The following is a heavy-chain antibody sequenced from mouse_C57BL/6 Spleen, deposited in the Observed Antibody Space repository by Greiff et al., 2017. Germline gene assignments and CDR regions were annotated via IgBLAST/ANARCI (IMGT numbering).Heavy chain of an antibody. V-gene: IGHV3-6*01. CDR1: GYSITSGYY. CDR3: ARADGYLDY. J-gene: IGHJ2*01. CDR2: ISYDGSN. D-gene: IGHD2-3*01. Sequence: VQLKESGPGLVKPSQSLSLTCSVTGYSITSGYYWNWIRQFPGNKLEWMGYISYDGSNNYNPSLKNRISITRDTSKNQFFLKLNSVTTEDTATYYCARADGYLDYWGQGTTLTVSS.